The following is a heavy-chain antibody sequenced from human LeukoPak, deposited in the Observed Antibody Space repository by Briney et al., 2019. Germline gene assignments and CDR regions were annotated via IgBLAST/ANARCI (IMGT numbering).Heavy chain of an antibody. CDR3: ARGGYCSSTSCYYNWFDP. D-gene: IGHD2-2*01. V-gene: IGHV4-34*01. CDR2: INHSGST. Sequence: SETLSLTCAVYGGSFSGYYWSWIRQPPGKGLEWIGEINHSGSTNYNPSLKSRVTISVDTSKNQFSLKLSSVTAADTAVYYCARGGYCSSTSCYYNWFDPWGQGTLVTVSS. J-gene: IGHJ5*02. CDR1: GGSFSGYY.